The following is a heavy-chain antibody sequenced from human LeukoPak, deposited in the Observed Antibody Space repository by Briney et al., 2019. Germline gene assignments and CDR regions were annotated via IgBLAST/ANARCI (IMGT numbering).Heavy chain of an antibody. CDR1: GFTFSYYG. Sequence: GGSLRLSCAASGFTFSYYGFPWVRQAPGKGLEWVAFIRFDGNDKFYSESVKGRFTISRDNSKNTLYLQMNSLRAEDTAVYYCAKFEPHDYWGQGTLVTVSS. CDR3: AKFEPHDY. CDR2: IRFDGNDK. D-gene: IGHD1-14*01. V-gene: IGHV3-30*02. J-gene: IGHJ4*02.